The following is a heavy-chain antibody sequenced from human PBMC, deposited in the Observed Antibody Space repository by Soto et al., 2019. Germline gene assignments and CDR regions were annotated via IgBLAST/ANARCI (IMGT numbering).Heavy chain of an antibody. CDR3: ARDSAFDI. J-gene: IGHJ3*02. CDR2: INAGNGNR. Sequence: ASVKVSCKTSGYTFTSYAMHWVRQAPGQRLEWMGWINAGNGNRKYSQRFQGRVTITRDTSASTAYMELSSLRSEDTAIYYSARDSAFDIWGKGTMVTVSS. CDR1: GYTFTSYA. V-gene: IGHV1-3*01.